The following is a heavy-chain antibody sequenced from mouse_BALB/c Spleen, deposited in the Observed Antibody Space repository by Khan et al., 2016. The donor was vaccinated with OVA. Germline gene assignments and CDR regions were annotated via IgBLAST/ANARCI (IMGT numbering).Heavy chain of an antibody. Sequence: QVQLQQSGPELVKPGASVKMSCKASGYTFTDYVMNWVKQRTGQGLEWIGQIYPGSDSPYYNENFKGKATLTADRSSSTAYMQLNSRTSEDSAVYFCARAGWDVFAYWGQGTLVTVSA. CDR3: ARAGWDVFAY. CDR2: IYPGSDSP. V-gene: IGHV1-77*01. J-gene: IGHJ3*01. D-gene: IGHD4-1*01. CDR1: GYTFTDYV.